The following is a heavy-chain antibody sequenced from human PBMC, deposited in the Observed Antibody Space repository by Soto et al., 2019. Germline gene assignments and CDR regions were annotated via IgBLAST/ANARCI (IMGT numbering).Heavy chain of an antibody. CDR1: GDSIRGDY. CDR2: ISYSGTT. D-gene: IGHD3-3*01. Sequence: PSETLSLTCTASGDSIRGDYWSWIRQPPGKGLEWIAYISYSGTTKYNPSLKSRVTISVDTSNNQVSLKLTSVIAADTAVYYCARLGGYYQAFDQWGQGTLVTVSS. CDR3: ARLGGYYQAFDQ. J-gene: IGHJ4*02. V-gene: IGHV4-59*12.